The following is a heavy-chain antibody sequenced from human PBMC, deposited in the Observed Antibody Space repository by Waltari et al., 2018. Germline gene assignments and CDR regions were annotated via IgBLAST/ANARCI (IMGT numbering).Heavy chain of an antibody. CDR3: HLTGRNIVVMAATSPSFYSYIDV. Sequence: QVQVVQSGAEVKKPGASVKVSCKVSGYILAGFSIHWVRRAPGKGLEWMGRLDPKDGHAVLAQNFQGRVTMTEDSSTDTAYMELSSLRPEDTALYYCHLTGRNIVVMAATSPSFYSYIDVWGRGTTVTVSS. D-gene: IGHD2-15*01. V-gene: IGHV1-24*01. CDR1: GYILAGFS. CDR2: LDPKDGHA. J-gene: IGHJ6*03.